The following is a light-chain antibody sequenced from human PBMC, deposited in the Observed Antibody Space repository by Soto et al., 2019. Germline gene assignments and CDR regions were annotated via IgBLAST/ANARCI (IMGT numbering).Light chain of an antibody. CDR3: SAWDASLSACV. Sequence: QSVLTQPPSASGTAGQVVTISCSGGDSNIGSNSVYWYQHLPRMAPKLLIYYNNQRPSGVPERFSGSRSGTSAALAIVGLRSEDDAVYYCSAWDASLSACVVGNGTTLTV. CDR2: YNN. V-gene: IGLV1-47*02. CDR1: DSNIGSNS. J-gene: IGLJ1*01.